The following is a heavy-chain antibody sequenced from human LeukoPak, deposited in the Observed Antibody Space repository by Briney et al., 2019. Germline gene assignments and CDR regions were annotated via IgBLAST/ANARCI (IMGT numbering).Heavy chain of an antibody. D-gene: IGHD6-6*01. CDR1: GFTFSSYG. V-gene: IGHV3-30*02. J-gene: IGHJ6*03. CDR3: AKDTGRIAARPRYYMDV. Sequence: GGSLRLSCAASGFTFSSYGMHWVRQAPGKGLEWVAFIRYDGSNKYYADSVKGRFTISRDNSKNTLYLQMNSLRAEDTAVYYCAKDTGRIAARPRYYMDVWGKGTTVTVSS. CDR2: IRYDGSNK.